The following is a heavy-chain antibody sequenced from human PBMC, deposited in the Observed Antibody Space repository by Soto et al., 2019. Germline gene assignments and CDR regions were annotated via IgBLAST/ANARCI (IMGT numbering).Heavy chain of an antibody. Sequence: QVQLQVSGPGLVKPSQTLSVSCAISGDSVSGDSAAWNWVRLSPSRGLEWLARTYYRSRWYNDYAVSVRSRITVNADTSKNQFSLQLTSVTPEDTAIYFCAGTTSHHWLYMDVWGRETTVTVSS. D-gene: IGHD1-1*01. V-gene: IGHV6-1*01. CDR2: TYYRSRWYN. CDR1: GDSVSGDSAA. J-gene: IGHJ6*03. CDR3: AGTTSHHWLYMDV.